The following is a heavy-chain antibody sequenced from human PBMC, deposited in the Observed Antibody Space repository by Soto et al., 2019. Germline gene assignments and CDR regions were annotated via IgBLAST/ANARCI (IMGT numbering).Heavy chain of an antibody. Sequence: GGSLRLSCAASVFTVSSNYMSWVRQAPGKGLEWVSVIYSGGSTYYADSVKGRFTISRDNSKNTLYLQMNSLRAEDTAVYYCARGTLEYSGYDYAFDIWGQGTMVTVSS. CDR2: IYSGGST. CDR1: VFTVSSNY. D-gene: IGHD5-12*01. CDR3: ARGTLEYSGYDYAFDI. J-gene: IGHJ3*02. V-gene: IGHV3-66*01.